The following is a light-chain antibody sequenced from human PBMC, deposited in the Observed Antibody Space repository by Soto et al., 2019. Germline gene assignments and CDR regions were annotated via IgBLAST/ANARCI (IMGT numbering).Light chain of an antibody. CDR1: QSVSSN. CDR2: SAS. CDR3: QQFHNWPLT. V-gene: IGKV3-15*01. Sequence: EIVMTQSPATLSVSPGERATLSCRASQSVSSNLAWYQQKPGQAPRLLIYSASTRATGIPARFSGSGSGTEFTLTISSLQSEDFAVYYCQQFHNWPLTFAGGTKVEIK. J-gene: IGKJ4*01.